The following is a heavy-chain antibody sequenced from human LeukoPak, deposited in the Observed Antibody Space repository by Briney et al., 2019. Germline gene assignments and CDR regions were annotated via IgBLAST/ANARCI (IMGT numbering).Heavy chain of an antibody. V-gene: IGHV3-7*01. D-gene: IGHD6-13*01. CDR2: IKQDGSEK. J-gene: IGHJ4*02. CDR3: ARDTDGSSWHDY. CDR1: GFTFSSYW. Sequence: GGSLRLSCAASGFTFSSYWMSWVRQAPGKGLEWVANIKQDGSEKYYVDPVKGRFTISRDNAKTSLYLQMNSLRAEDTAVYYCARDTDGSSWHDYWGQGTLVTVSS.